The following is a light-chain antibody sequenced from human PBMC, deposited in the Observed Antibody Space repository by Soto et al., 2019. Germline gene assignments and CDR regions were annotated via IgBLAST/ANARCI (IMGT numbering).Light chain of an antibody. Sequence: QSALTQPPSASGSPGQSVTISCTGTSSDVGGYNYVSWYQQHPGKAPKLMIYEVSKRPSGVPDRFSGSKSGNTASLTVSGLLVEDEADYYCSSFEASNNLLFGGGTKVTVL. J-gene: IGLJ2*01. CDR3: SSFEASNNLL. CDR2: EVS. CDR1: SSDVGGYNY. V-gene: IGLV2-8*01.